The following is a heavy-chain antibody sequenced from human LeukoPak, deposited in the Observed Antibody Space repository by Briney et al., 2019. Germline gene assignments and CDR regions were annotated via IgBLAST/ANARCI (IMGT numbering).Heavy chain of an antibody. J-gene: IGHJ5*01. Sequence: PGGSLRLSCAASGFTFSSYAMSWVRQAPGKGLEWVSVITSSGGNGGSIYYADFVKGRFTISRDNSKNTLYLQMNSLTAGDTAVYYCAKGDSGRSWFDSWGQGTLVTVSS. CDR2: ITSSGGNGGSI. V-gene: IGHV3-23*01. CDR3: AKGDSGRSWFDS. CDR1: GFTFSSYA. D-gene: IGHD3-10*01.